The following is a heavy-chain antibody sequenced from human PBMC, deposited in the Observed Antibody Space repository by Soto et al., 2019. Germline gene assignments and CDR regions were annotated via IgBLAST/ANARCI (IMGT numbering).Heavy chain of an antibody. J-gene: IGHJ6*02. Sequence: GGSLRLSCAASGFTFSSYAMSWVRQAPGKGLEWVSAISGSGGSTYYADSVKGRFTISRDNSKNTLYLQMNSLRAEDTAVYYCASDPNWGSYYYYGMDVWGQGTTVTVSS. V-gene: IGHV3-23*01. CDR2: ISGSGGST. D-gene: IGHD7-27*01. CDR1: GFTFSSYA. CDR3: ASDPNWGSYYYYGMDV.